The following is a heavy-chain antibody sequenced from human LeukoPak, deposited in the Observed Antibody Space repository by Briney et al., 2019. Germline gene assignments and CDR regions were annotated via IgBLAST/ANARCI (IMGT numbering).Heavy chain of an antibody. D-gene: IGHD2-2*01. CDR2: ISYDGTNN. J-gene: IGHJ3*02. V-gene: IGHV3-30*03. CDR1: GFTFSNHG. Sequence: PGGSLRLSCAASGFTFSNHGMHWVRQAPGKGLEWVAVISYDGTNNYHVDSVKGRFTISGDNYKSSLYLQMDGLRTDDTGIYYCARDRTSWSDALDIWGQGTLVAVSS. CDR3: ARDRTSWSDALDI.